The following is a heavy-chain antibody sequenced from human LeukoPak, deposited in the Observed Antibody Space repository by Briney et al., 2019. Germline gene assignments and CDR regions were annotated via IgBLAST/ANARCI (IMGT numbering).Heavy chain of an antibody. CDR2: IKQDGSEK. CDR3: ARETTVITDTAWFDP. Sequence: GGSLRLSCAASGFTFSTYWMSWVRQAPGKGLEWVANIKQDGSEKLYVDSVRGRFTISRDNAKNSLYLQMDSLRAEDTAVYYCARETTVITDTAWFDPWGQGTLVTVSS. V-gene: IGHV3-7*01. D-gene: IGHD4-23*01. CDR1: GFTFSTYW. J-gene: IGHJ5*02.